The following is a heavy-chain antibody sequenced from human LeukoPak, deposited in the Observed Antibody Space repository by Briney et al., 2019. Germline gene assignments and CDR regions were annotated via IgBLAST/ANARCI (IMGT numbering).Heavy chain of an antibody. Sequence: PSETLSLTCTVSGGSISSSSYYWGWLRQPPGKGLEWIGSIYYSGSTYYNPSLKSRVTISVDTSKNQFSLKLSSVTAADTAVYYCASCTRSIAAAGIADYWGQGTLVTVSS. CDR1: GGSISSSSYY. CDR3: ASCTRSIAAAGIADY. D-gene: IGHD6-13*01. J-gene: IGHJ4*02. CDR2: IYYSGST. V-gene: IGHV4-39*07.